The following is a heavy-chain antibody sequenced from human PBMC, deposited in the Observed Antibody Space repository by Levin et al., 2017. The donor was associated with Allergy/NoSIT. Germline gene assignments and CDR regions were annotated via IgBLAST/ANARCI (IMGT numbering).Heavy chain of an antibody. CDR2: IGGSGVST. CDR3: AKEGDYLDRWRIADY. Sequence: GGSLRLSCAASGFTFSSYAMTWVRQTPGKGLEWVSSIGGSGVSTYYADSVKGRFTISRDNSQNTLYLEIYSLSAEDPAVYYCAKEGDYLDRWRIADYWGQGTLVTVSS. J-gene: IGHJ4*02. CDR1: GFTFSSYA. D-gene: IGHD3-16*01. V-gene: IGHV3-23*01.